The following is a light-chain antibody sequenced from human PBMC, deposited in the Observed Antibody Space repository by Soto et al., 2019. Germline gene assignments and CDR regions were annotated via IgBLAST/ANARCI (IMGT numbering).Light chain of an antibody. CDR2: EVN. J-gene: IGLJ1*01. Sequence: QSVLTQPASVSGSPGQSITVSCTGSSSDIGAYNYVSWYQQHPGKAPKVIIYEVNNRPSGVSNRFSGSKSGNTASLTISGLHAEDEADYYCASFTTMSTRVFGTGTKVTV. CDR3: ASFTTMSTRV. CDR1: SSDIGAYNY. V-gene: IGLV2-14*03.